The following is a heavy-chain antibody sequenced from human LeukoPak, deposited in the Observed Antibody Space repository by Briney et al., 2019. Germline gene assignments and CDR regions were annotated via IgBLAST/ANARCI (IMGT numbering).Heavy chain of an antibody. J-gene: IGHJ4*02. CDR2: IKQDGREK. Sequence: GGSLRLSCAASGFTFSSYWMSWVRQAPGKGLEWVANIKQDGREKYYVDSVKGRFTISRDNSKNTLYLQMNSLRAEDTAVYYCAKGRGSGRYYPFDFWGQGTLVTVSS. V-gene: IGHV3-7*01. CDR1: GFTFSSYW. CDR3: AKGRGSGRYYPFDF. D-gene: IGHD3-10*01.